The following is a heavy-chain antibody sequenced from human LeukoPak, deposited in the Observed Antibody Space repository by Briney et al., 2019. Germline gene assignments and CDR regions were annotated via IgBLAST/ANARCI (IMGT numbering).Heavy chain of an antibody. D-gene: IGHD3-22*01. CDR2: IYYSGST. V-gene: IGHV4-59*12. CDR3: ARVRYYDSSGRAVNFDY. CDR1: GGSISSYY. J-gene: IGHJ4*02. Sequence: SETLSLTCTVSGGSISSYYWSWIRQPPGKGLEWIGYIYYSGSTNYNPSLKSRVTISVDTSKNQFSLKLSSVTAADTAVYYCARVRYYDSSGRAVNFDYWGQGTLVTVSS.